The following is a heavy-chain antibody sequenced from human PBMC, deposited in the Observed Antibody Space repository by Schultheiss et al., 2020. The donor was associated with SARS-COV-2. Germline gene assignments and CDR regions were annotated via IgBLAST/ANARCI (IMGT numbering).Heavy chain of an antibody. CDR2: ISYDGSNK. D-gene: IGHD3-22*01. CDR1: AFTFSFYA. CDR3: AKPSSNYFDSSGYLDAFDI. V-gene: IGHV3-30*08. Sequence: GGSLRLSCAASAFTFSFYAMHWVRQAPGKGLQWVALISYDGSNKYYADSVKGRFTISKDNSKNTLYLQMNSLRAEDTAVYYCAKPSSNYFDSSGYLDAFDIWGQGTMVTVSS. J-gene: IGHJ3*02.